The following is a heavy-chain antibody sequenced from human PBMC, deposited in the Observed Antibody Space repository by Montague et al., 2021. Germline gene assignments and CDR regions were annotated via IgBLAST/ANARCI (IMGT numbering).Heavy chain of an antibody. Sequence: SLRLSCAASGFTFSNFWMHWVRQAPGKGLVWVSRIVGDGHYKNYADSVQGRFTISRDNAENTLYLQMGGLRVGDTAVYYCVRDGDGFNFDYWGHGTLVTVPS. CDR3: VRDGDGFNFDY. D-gene: IGHD5-24*01. CDR1: GFTFSNFW. CDR2: IVGDGHYK. V-gene: IGHV3-74*01. J-gene: IGHJ4*01.